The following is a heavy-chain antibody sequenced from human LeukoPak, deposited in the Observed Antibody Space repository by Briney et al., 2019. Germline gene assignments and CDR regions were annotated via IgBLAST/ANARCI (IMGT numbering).Heavy chain of an antibody. CDR1: GFTFSSYG. J-gene: IGHJ4*02. CDR3: ATPRKGIAAAVLGDYFDY. V-gene: IGHV3-23*01. Sequence: PGGSLRLSCAASGFTFSSYGMSWVRQAPGKGLEWVSAISGSGSSTYYADSVKGRFTISRDNSKNTLYLQMNSLRSDDTAVYYCATPRKGIAAAVLGDYFDYWGQGTLVTVSS. CDR2: ISGSGSST. D-gene: IGHD6-13*01.